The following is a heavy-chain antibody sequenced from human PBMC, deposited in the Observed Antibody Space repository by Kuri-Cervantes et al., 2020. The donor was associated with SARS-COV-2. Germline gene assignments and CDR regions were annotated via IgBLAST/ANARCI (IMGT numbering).Heavy chain of an antibody. Sequence: SVKVSCKASGGTFSTHAINWVRQAPGQGLEWMGTVIPMFGTAHHAQRFQGRLTMTADTSTSIAYMTLSSLRSDDTAVYYCARDRGVEARWEGDYYHVVDVWGPGTTVTVSS. V-gene: IGHV1-69*06. D-gene: IGHD1-26*01. CDR2: VIPMFGTA. CDR1: GGTFSTHA. J-gene: IGHJ6*02. CDR3: ARDRGVEARWEGDYYHVVDV.